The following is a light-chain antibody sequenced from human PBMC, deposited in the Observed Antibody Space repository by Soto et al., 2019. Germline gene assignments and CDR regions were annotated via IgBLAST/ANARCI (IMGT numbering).Light chain of an antibody. CDR1: QSVSNNY. J-gene: IGKJ4*01. V-gene: IGKV3-20*01. CDR3: QQYGDSPLT. Sequence: EIVLTQSPGTLSRPQCETPMLCRWASQSVSNNYLAWYQQKPGQAPRLLIYGASNRATGIPDRFSGSGSGTDFTLTINRLEPEDFALYYCQQYGDSPLTFGGGTKVDIK. CDR2: GAS.